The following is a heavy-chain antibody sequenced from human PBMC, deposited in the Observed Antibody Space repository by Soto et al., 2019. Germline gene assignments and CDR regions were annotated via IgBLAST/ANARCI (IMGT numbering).Heavy chain of an antibody. Sequence: QERLVQSGAEVRKPGSSVKVSCKVTGGTSTRYAINWVRQAPGQGLEWMGGIVPMFGTSKYGQKFQGRVKITADTSTNIAYMELRSLRSEDTAVYYCNRGSEYDFWSGYLWGQGTLVSVSS. D-gene: IGHD3-3*01. CDR1: GGTSTRYA. J-gene: IGHJ4*02. V-gene: IGHV1-69*06. CDR3: NRGSEYDFWSGYL. CDR2: IVPMFGTS.